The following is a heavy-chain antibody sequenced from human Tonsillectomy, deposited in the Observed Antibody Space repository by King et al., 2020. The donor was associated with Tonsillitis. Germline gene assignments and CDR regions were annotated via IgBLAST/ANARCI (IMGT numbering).Heavy chain of an antibody. CDR3: AIHYYYGSGSYLLYFQH. CDR2: IYYSGST. V-gene: IGHV4-39*01. J-gene: IGHJ1*01. D-gene: IGHD3-10*01. CDR1: GGSISSSSYY. Sequence: LQLQESGPGLVKPSETLSLTCTVSGGSISSSSYYWGWIRQPPGKGLEWIGSIYYSGSTYYNPSLKSRVTISVDTSKNQFSLKLSSVTAADTAVYYCAIHYYYGSGSYLLYFQHWGQGTLVTVSS.